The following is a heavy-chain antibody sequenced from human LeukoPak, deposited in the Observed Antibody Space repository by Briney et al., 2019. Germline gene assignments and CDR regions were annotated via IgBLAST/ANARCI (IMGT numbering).Heavy chain of an antibody. CDR1: GFTVSSNY. V-gene: IGHV3-53*01. CDR3: VRSHARGFDF. CDR2: IYSGDTI. D-gene: IGHD3-10*01. J-gene: IGHJ4*02. Sequence: GGSLRLSCAASGFTVSSNYMSWVRQAPGKGLEWVSVIYSGDTIFYADSVKGRFTISRDYPKNTVYLQMDGLRAEDTAVYYCVRSHARGFDFWGQGTLVTVSP.